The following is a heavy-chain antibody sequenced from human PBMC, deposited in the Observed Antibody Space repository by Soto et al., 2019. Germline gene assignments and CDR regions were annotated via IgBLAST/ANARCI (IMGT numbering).Heavy chain of an antibody. CDR2: ISYDGSNK. CDR3: AKDGGQGYGDYADAFDI. Sequence: GGSLRLSCAASGFTFSSYGMHWVRQAPGKGLEWVAVISYDGSNKYYADSVKGRFTISRDNSKNTLYLQMNSLRAEDTAVYYCAKDGGQGYGDYADAFDIWGQGTMVTVSS. D-gene: IGHD4-17*01. CDR1: GFTFSSYG. J-gene: IGHJ3*02. V-gene: IGHV3-30*18.